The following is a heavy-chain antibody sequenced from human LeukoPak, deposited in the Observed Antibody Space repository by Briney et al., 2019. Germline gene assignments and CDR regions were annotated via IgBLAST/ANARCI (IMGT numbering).Heavy chain of an antibody. D-gene: IGHD3-22*01. CDR1: GYSISSGYY. CDR3: AREKIGYYDGSGRGWFDP. J-gene: IGHJ5*02. CDR2: IYHSGST. Sequence: SETLSLTCTVSGYSISSGYYWGWIRQPPGKGLEWIGSIYHSGSTYYNPSLKSRVTISVDTSKNQFSLKLSSVTAADTAVYYCAREKIGYYDGSGRGWFDPWGQGTLVTVSS. V-gene: IGHV4-38-2*02.